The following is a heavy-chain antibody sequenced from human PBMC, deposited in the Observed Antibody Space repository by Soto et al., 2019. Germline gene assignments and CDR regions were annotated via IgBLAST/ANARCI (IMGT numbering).Heavy chain of an antibody. J-gene: IGHJ2*01. CDR2: FIGGGDAA. D-gene: IGHD7-27*01. Sequence: EVQVLESGGGWFQPGGSLRPSVAAPGFTFITYPMNWVRQAPGKGLEWVSSFIGGGDAAFFPDSGRGRFTISRDNSKNTVTLQMNSLGVDDTAVYYCARKILGSTTRPNYWYFDLWGRGTLVTVSS. CDR1: GFTFITYP. V-gene: IGHV3-23*01. CDR3: ARKILGSTTRPNYWYFDL.